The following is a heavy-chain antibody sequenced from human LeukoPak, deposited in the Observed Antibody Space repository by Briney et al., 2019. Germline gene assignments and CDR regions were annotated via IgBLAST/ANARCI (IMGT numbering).Heavy chain of an antibody. V-gene: IGHV4-4*07. CDR3: ARDRDCSDGSCYSGFGH. J-gene: IGHJ5*02. CDR1: GGSISSYY. CDR2: IYTSGST. Sequence: SETLSLTCTVSGGSISSYYWSWIRQPAGKGLEWIGRIYTSGSTNYNPPLKSRVPMSVETSKNQFSLKLSSVTAADTAVYYCARDRDCSDGSCYSGFGHWGQGTLVTVFS. D-gene: IGHD2-15*01.